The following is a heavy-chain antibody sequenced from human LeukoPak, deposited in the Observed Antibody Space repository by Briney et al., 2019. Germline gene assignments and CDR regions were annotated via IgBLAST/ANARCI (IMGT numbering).Heavy chain of an antibody. CDR3: ARDPPADILTGYYSGTLDY. CDR1: GFTFSSYA. V-gene: IGHV3-30*04. Sequence: PGGSLRLSCAASGFTFSSYAMHWVRQAPGKGLEWVAVISYDGSNKYYADSVKGRFTISRDNSKNTLYLQMNSLRAEDTAVYYCARDPPADILTGYYSGTLDYWGQGTLVTVSS. CDR2: ISYDGSNK. J-gene: IGHJ4*02. D-gene: IGHD3-9*01.